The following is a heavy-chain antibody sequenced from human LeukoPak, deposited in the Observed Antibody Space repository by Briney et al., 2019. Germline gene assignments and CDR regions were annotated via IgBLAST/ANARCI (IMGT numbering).Heavy chain of an antibody. V-gene: IGHV3-23*01. Sequence: GGSLRPSFAASGFTFRSYGMSWVGQAPGKGLKWVSGISSSASSTYYGDSVKGRFTISRDNSKNTLYLQMNSLRAEDTAVYYCAERWLQIDYWGQGTLVTVPS. CDR3: AERWLQIDY. J-gene: IGHJ4*02. D-gene: IGHD5-24*01. CDR1: GFTFRSYG. CDR2: ISSSASST.